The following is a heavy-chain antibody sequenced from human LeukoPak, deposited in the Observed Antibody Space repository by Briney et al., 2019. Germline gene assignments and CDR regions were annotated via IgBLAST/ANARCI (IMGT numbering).Heavy chain of an antibody. V-gene: IGHV3-23*01. CDR1: GFTFSNYA. CDR3: ATVQYQLPPAGWPSLY. Sequence: QPGGSLRLSCVASGFTFSNYAMSWVRQAPAKGLEWVSTIDGSGSSTFYAESVKGRFTISRDSYKNTLYLQMNSLKVEDTAIYYCATVQYQLPPAGWPSLYWGQGTLVTVSS. CDR2: IDGSGSST. D-gene: IGHD2-2*01. J-gene: IGHJ4*02.